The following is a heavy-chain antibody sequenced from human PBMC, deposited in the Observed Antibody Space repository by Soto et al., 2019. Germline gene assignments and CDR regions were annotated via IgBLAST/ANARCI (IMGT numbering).Heavy chain of an antibody. CDR3: VRGVDCSGGKCYPYYYHYYYMDV. CDR1: GFIFNSHW. V-gene: IGHV3-7*01. D-gene: IGHD2-15*01. Sequence: PGGSLRLSCAASGFIFNSHWMHWVRQAPGKGLEWVTNIKQDGSEKFYVDSVKGRFTISRDNAENSLYLQMNSLKAEDTAVYYCVRGVDCSGGKCYPYYYHYYYMDVWGKGTTVTVSS. CDR2: IKQDGSEK. J-gene: IGHJ6*03.